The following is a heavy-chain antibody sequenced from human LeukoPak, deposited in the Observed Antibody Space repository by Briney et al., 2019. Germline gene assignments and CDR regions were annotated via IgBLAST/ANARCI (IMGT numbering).Heavy chain of an antibody. CDR2: ISGSGGST. D-gene: IGHD3-9*01. CDR3: ARGPNYDILTGFDY. Sequence: QPGGSLRLSCAASGFTFSSYAMSWVRQAPGKGLEWVSAISGSGGSTYYADSVKGRFTISRDNSKNTLYLQMNSLRAEDTAVYYCARGPNYDILTGFDYWGQGTLVTVSS. CDR1: GFTFSSYA. J-gene: IGHJ4*02. V-gene: IGHV3-23*01.